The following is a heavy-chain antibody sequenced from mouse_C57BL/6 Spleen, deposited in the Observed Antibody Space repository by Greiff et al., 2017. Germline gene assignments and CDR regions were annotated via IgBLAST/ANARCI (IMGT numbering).Heavy chain of an antibody. CDR1: GYTFTSYW. D-gene: IGHD2-1*01. CDR2: IDPSDSYT. J-gene: IGHJ3*01. V-gene: IGHV1-50*01. Sequence: QVQLKQPGAELVKPGASVKLSCKASGYTFTSYWMQWVKQRPGQGLEWIGEIDPSDSYTNYNQKFKGKATLTVDTSSSTAYMQLSSLTSEDSAVYYCARCGNYEAWFAYWGQGTLVTVSA. CDR3: ARCGNYEAWFAY.